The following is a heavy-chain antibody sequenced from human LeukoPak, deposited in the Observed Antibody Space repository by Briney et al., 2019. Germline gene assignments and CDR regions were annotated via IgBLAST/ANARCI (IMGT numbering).Heavy chain of an antibody. V-gene: IGHV1-8*01. J-gene: IGHJ6*02. CDR1: GYTFTIYD. CDR3: ARRDDILTGLPGGMDV. D-gene: IGHD3-9*01. CDR2: MNPNSGNT. Sequence: ASVAVSFTASGYTFTIYDINWVRQATGQGLEWMGWMNPNSGNTGYAQKFQGRVTMTRNTSISTAYMELSSLRSEDTAVYYCARRDDILTGLPGGMDVWGQGTTVTVSS.